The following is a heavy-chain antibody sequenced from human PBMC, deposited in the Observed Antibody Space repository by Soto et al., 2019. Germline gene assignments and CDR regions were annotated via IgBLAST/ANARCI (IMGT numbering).Heavy chain of an antibody. D-gene: IGHD3-22*01. CDR2: ISSSSSYI. CDR1: GFTFSSYS. Sequence: EVQLVESGGGLVKPGGSLRLSCAASGFTFSSYSMNWVRQAPGKGLEWVSSISSSSSYIYYADSVKGRFTISRDNAKNSLYLQMNSLRDEDTAVYYCARETYYYDSSGYNYWGQGTLVTVSS. V-gene: IGHV3-21*01. CDR3: ARETYYYDSSGYNY. J-gene: IGHJ4*02.